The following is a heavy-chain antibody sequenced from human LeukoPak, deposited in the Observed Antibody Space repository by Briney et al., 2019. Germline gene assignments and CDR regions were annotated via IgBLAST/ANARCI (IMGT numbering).Heavy chain of an antibody. CDR3: ARGGVYSSGSYYLYYFDY. CDR2: ISYDGSNK. D-gene: IGHD6-19*01. CDR1: VFTFSSYA. V-gene: IGHV3-30-3*01. J-gene: IGHJ4*02. Sequence: VGSLRLSCVASVFTFSSYAMHWVRQATGKGLEWVSLISYDGSNKYYADSVKGRFTISRDNSENTLYLQMNSLRAEDTAVYYCARGGVYSSGSYYLYYFDYWGQGTLVTVSS.